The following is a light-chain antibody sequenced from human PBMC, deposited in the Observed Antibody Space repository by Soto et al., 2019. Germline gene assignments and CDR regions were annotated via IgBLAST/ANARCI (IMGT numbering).Light chain of an antibody. CDR1: QSVGTY. V-gene: IGKV3-11*01. Sequence: EIVLTQSPATLSLSPGARATLSCRASQSVGTYFAWYQQKPGQAPRLLLYDSSNRATGIPARFSGSGSGTDFTLTISRPEPEDCAVDYCQQRSDWPSTFGGGTKVEIK. CDR2: DSS. J-gene: IGKJ4*01. CDR3: QQRSDWPST.